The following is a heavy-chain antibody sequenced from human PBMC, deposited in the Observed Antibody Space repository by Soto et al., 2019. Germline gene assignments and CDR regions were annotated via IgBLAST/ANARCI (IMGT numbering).Heavy chain of an antibody. D-gene: IGHD2-15*01. J-gene: IGHJ4*02. Sequence: QVQLQESGPGLVKPSETLSLTCTVSGDSIGSYYWSWIRQPPGKGLEWIGYFYDSGGTHYNPTLKSRVTMSEDTSNNQVSLKLSSVTAADTAVYYCARSFPDGFSGGACYHDYWGQGILVSVSS. CDR2: FYDSGGT. V-gene: IGHV4-59*01. CDR3: ARSFPDGFSGGACYHDY. CDR1: GDSIGSYY.